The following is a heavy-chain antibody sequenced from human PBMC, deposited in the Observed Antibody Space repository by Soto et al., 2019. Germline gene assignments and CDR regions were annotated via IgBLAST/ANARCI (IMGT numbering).Heavy chain of an antibody. CDR3: ARAGGYSSGWYVGGPHGMDV. D-gene: IGHD6-19*01. Sequence: QVQLVQSGAEVKKPGASVKVSCKASGYTFTSYGISWVRQAPGQGLEWMGWISDYNGNTNYAQKLQGRVTMTTDTSTSTVYMELRSLRSDDTAVYYCARAGGYSSGWYVGGPHGMDVWGQGTTVTVSS. V-gene: IGHV1-18*01. CDR2: ISDYNGNT. J-gene: IGHJ6*02. CDR1: GYTFTSYG.